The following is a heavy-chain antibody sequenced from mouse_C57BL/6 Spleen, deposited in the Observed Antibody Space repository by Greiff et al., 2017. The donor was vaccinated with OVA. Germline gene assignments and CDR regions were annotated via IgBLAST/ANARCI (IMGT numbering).Heavy chain of an antibody. CDR3: TTSIYYGSLYYFDD. V-gene: IGHV14-1*01. CDR1: GFNIKDYY. CDR2: IDPEDGDT. Sequence: EVQLQQSGAELVRPGASVKLSCTASGFNIKDYYMHWVKQRPEQGLEWIGRIDPEDGDTEYAPKFQGKATMTADTSSNTAYLQLSSLTSEDTAVYYCTTSIYYGSLYYFDDWGQGTTLTVSS. D-gene: IGHD1-1*01. J-gene: IGHJ2*01.